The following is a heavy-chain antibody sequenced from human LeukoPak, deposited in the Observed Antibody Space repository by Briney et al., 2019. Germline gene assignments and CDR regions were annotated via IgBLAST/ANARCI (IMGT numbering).Heavy chain of an antibody. D-gene: IGHD4-11*01. V-gene: IGHV4-39*01. CDR1: GGFISSSNYY. Sequence: SETLSLTCTVSGGFISSSNYYWGWIRPPPGKGLEWIGSIFYSGGTYWDPSLKSRVTITVDTPNNQFSLNLNSVTAADTAVYYCARHPTTTDDAFDLWGQGTLVTVSS. J-gene: IGHJ3*01. CDR3: ARHPTTTDDAFDL. CDR2: IFYSGGT.